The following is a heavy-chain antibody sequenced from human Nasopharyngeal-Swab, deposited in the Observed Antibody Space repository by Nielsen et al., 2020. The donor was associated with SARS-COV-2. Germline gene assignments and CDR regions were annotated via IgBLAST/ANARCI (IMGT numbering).Heavy chain of an antibody. CDR3: AKDLNSEGYCSSTSCYVLDYYGMDV. J-gene: IGHJ6*02. CDR1: GFTFSSYA. Sequence: GESLKLSCAASGFTFSSYAMSWVRQAPGKGLEWVSAISGSGGSTYYADSVKGRFTISRDNSKNTLYLQMNSLRAEDTAVYYCAKDLNSEGYCSSTSCYVLDYYGMDVWGQGTTVTVSS. V-gene: IGHV3-23*01. CDR2: ISGSGGST. D-gene: IGHD2-2*01.